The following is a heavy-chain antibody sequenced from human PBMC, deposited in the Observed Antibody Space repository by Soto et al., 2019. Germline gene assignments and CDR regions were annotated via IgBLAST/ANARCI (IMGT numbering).Heavy chain of an antibody. Sequence: PSETLSLTCTVSGGSISSYYWSWIRQPPGKGLEWIGYIYYSGSTNYNPSLKSRVTISVDTSKNQFSLKLSSVTAADTAVYYCARGNPRYFDWIFDYWGQGTLVTVSS. CDR3: ARGNPRYFDWIFDY. V-gene: IGHV4-59*12. CDR1: GGSISSYY. J-gene: IGHJ4*02. D-gene: IGHD3-9*01. CDR2: IYYSGST.